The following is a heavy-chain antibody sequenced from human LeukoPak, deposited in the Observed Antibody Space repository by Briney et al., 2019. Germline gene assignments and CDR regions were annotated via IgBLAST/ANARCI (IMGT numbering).Heavy chain of an antibody. Sequence: NPGGSLRLSCVASGFTFSSYSMNWVRQAPGKGLEWVSSISSSFNYIYYADSVKGRFTISRDNAKNSLYLQMNSLRAEDTAVYYCAGDYYGSGSYYTPPDYWGQGTLVTVSS. CDR2: ISSSFNYI. J-gene: IGHJ4*02. CDR1: GFTFSSYS. D-gene: IGHD3-10*01. CDR3: AGDYYGSGSYYTPPDY. V-gene: IGHV3-21*01.